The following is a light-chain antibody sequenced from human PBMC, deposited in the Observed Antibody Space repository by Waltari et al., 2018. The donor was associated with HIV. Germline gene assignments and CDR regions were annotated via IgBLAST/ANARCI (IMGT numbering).Light chain of an antibody. Sequence: VMTQSLGTSSVSPRERATRSCRASQSVSNNLAWYQQRPGEAPRLLIYDASDRATGVPARFSGSGSGTEFTLTISSLQSEDFAVYFCQQYKDWPPWTFGQGTKVEMK. J-gene: IGKJ1*01. CDR3: QQYKDWPPWT. V-gene: IGKV3-15*01. CDR1: QSVSNN. CDR2: DAS.